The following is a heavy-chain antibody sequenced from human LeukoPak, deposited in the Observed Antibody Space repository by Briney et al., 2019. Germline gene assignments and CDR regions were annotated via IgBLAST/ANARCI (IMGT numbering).Heavy chain of an antibody. CDR1: GFTFSSYW. V-gene: IGHV3-7*01. CDR3: ARDPQDHYYDFWSGYYGNWFDP. D-gene: IGHD3-3*01. Sequence: GGSLRLSCAASGFTFSSYWMSWVRQAPGKGLEWVANIKQDGSEKYYVDSVKGRFTISRDNAKNSLYLQMNSLRAEDTAVYYCARDPQDHYYDFWSGYYGNWFDPWGQGTLVTVSS. J-gene: IGHJ5*02. CDR2: IKQDGSEK.